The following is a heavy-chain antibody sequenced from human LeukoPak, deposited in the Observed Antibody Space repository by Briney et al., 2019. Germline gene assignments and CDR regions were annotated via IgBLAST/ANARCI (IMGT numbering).Heavy chain of an antibody. J-gene: IGHJ6*03. V-gene: IGHV1-69*06. CDR2: IIPMFDTA. CDR3: AGARLRINYYYYYYTDV. D-gene: IGHD4-17*01. CDR1: GGTFSSYV. Sequence: SVKVSCKASGGTFSSYVISWVRQAPGQGLEWLGGIIPMFDTANYAQNFQGRVTITADKSTSTAYMELSSLRSEDTAVYYCAGARLRINYYYYYYTDVWGKGTTVTVSS.